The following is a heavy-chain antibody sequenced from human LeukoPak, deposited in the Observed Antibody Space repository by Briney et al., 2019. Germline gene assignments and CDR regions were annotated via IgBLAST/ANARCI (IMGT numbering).Heavy chain of an antibody. CDR1: GGSINNXX. Sequence: TVSGGSINNXXXXWXRXPPXKXXXXXXXXWYSGTTKYNPSLKSRVTISVDTSKNQFSLKLNYVTAADTAVYYCAKGGPEASAGLTWFDPWGQGTRVTVSS. CDR3: AKGGPEASAGLTWFDP. CDR2: XWYSGTT. V-gene: IGHV4-59*01. D-gene: IGHD1-14*01. J-gene: IGHJ5*02.